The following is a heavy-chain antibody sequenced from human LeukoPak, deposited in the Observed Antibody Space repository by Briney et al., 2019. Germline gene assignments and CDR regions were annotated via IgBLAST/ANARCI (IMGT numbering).Heavy chain of an antibody. CDR2: INPNSGGT. V-gene: IGHV1-2*02. Sequence: ASVKVSCKASGYTFTGYYMHWVRQAPGQGLEWMGWINPNSGGTNYAQKFQGRVTMTRDTSISTAYMELSRLRSDDTAVYYCARRSTYGDYLDYWGQGTLVTVSS. CDR1: GYTFTGYY. CDR3: ARRSTYGDYLDY. D-gene: IGHD4-17*01. J-gene: IGHJ4*02.